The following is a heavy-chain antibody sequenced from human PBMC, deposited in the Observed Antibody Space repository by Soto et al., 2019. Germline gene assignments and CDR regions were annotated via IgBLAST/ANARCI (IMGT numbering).Heavy chain of an antibody. V-gene: IGHV4-4*02. CDR3: ASFYDILAGVYGMDV. D-gene: IGHD3-9*01. CDR2: IYHSGST. CDR1: GGSISSSNW. J-gene: IGHJ6*02. Sequence: SETLSLTCAVSGGSISSSNWWSWVRQPPGKGLEWIGEIYHSGSTNYNPSLKSRVTISVDKSKNQFSLKLSSVTAADTAVYYCASFYDILAGVYGMDVWGQGTTVTVSS.